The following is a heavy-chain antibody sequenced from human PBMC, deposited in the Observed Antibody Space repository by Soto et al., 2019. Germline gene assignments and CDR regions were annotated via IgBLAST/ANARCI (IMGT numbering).Heavy chain of an antibody. V-gene: IGHV4-31*03. CDR3: ARGGLGYCSGGSCYSAGLSRYYYGMDV. Sequence: QVQLQESGPGLVKPSQTLSLTCTVSGGSISRGGYYWSWIRQHPGKGLEWIGYIYYSGSTYYNPSFMSRVTISVDTPKNQFSLKLSSVTAADTAVYYCARGGLGYCSGGSCYSAGLSRYYYGMDVWGQGTTVTVSS. J-gene: IGHJ6*02. D-gene: IGHD2-15*01. CDR2: IYYSGST. CDR1: GGSISRGGYY.